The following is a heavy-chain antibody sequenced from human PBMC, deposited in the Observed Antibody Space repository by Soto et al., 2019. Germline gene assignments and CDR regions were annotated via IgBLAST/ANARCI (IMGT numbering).Heavy chain of an antibody. D-gene: IGHD1-26*01. V-gene: IGHV1-18*01. CDR3: AREFTYSGSFHLDY. Sequence: QVQLVQSGAEVKKPGASVKVSCKASGYTFTTYRISWVRQAPGQGLEWMGWISPYNADTIYAQKLQGRVTMTIDTSKSTVYMDLRSLTSDDTAMYYCAREFTYSGSFHLDYWGQGTLVTVSS. CDR1: GYTFTTYR. CDR2: ISPYNADT. J-gene: IGHJ4*02.